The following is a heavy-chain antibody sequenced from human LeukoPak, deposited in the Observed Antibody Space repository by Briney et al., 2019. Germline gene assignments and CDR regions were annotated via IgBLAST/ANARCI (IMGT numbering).Heavy chain of an antibody. Sequence: VASVKVSCKASGYTFTSYGISWVRQAPGQGLEWMGWISAYNGNTNYAQKLQGRVTMTTDTSTSTAYMELRSLRSDDTAVYYCARRYCSGGSCYYDGAYFDYWGQGTLVTVSS. CDR2: ISAYNGNT. CDR3: ARRYCSGGSCYYDGAYFDY. D-gene: IGHD2-15*01. V-gene: IGHV1-18*01. CDR1: GYTFTSYG. J-gene: IGHJ4*02.